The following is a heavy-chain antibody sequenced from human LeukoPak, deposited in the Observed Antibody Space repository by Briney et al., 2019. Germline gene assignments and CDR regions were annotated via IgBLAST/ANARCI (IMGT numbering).Heavy chain of an antibody. CDR1: GFTFSGSA. V-gene: IGHV3-73*01. CDR3: TRLGPGIAVAGSGY. CDR2: IRSKANSYAT. Sequence: GGSLRLSCAASGFTFSGSAMHWVRQASGKGLEWVGRIRSKANSYATAYAASVKGRFTISRDDSKNTAYLQMNSLKTEDTAVYYCTRLGPGIAVAGSGYWGQGTLVTVSS. J-gene: IGHJ4*02. D-gene: IGHD6-19*01.